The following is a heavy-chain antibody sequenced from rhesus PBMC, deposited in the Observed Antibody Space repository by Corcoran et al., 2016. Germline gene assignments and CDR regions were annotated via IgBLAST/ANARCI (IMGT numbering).Heavy chain of an antibody. D-gene: IGHD3-9*01. CDR3: ASGGFEDDFGYYLSGFDY. V-gene: IGHV3-118*01. CDR2: IRSKSNNYAT. Sequence: VEPGGGLVQPGGSLRLSCAASGFTFSSSAMHWVRQASGKGLEWVGRIRSKSNNYATGYAASVKGRFTISRDDSKSTAYLQMNSPKTEDTAVYYCASGGFEDDFGYYLSGFDYWGQGVLVTVSS. J-gene: IGHJ4*01. CDR1: GFTFSSSA.